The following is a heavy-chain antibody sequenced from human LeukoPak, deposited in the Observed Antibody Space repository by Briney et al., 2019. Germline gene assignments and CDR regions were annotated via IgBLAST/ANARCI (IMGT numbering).Heavy chain of an antibody. J-gene: IGHJ2*01. V-gene: IGHV1-69*05. Sequence: SVKVSCKASGGTFSSYAISWVRQAPGQGLEWMGGIIPIFGTANYAQKFQGRVTITTDESTSTAYMELSSLRYEDTAVYYCARDRLIAAAGTVWYFDLWGRGTLVTVSS. CDR1: GGTFSSYA. CDR2: IIPIFGTA. CDR3: ARDRLIAAAGTVWYFDL. D-gene: IGHD6-13*01.